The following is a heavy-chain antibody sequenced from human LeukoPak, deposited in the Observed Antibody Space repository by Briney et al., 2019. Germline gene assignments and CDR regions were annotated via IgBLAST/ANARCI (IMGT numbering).Heavy chain of an antibody. CDR3: AKNMVRGVIMSSSFDY. CDR2: ISASGGST. Sequence: GGTLRLSCAASGFTFSSYGLSWVRQAPGKGLEWVSAISASGGSTYYADSVKGRFTISRDNSKNPLYLQMNSLRAEDTAVYYCAKNMVRGVIMSSSFDYWGQGTLVTVSS. V-gene: IGHV3-23*01. D-gene: IGHD3-10*01. J-gene: IGHJ4*02. CDR1: GFTFSSYG.